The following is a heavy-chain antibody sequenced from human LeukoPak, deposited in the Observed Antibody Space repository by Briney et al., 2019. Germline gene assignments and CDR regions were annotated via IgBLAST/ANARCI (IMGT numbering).Heavy chain of an antibody. Sequence: GASVTVSCKASGGTFSSYAISWVRQAPGQGLEWMGGIIPIFGTANYAQKFQGRVTITADESTSTAYMELSSLRSEDTAVYYCAITTASASIVVVTATLDYWGQGTRVTVSS. CDR3: AITTASASIVVVTATLDY. CDR1: GGTFSSYA. D-gene: IGHD2-21*02. V-gene: IGHV1-69*13. J-gene: IGHJ4*02. CDR2: IIPIFGTA.